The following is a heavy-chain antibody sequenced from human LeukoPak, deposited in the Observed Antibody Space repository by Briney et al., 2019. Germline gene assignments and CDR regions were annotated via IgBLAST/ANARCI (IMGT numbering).Heavy chain of an antibody. CDR1: GFTFSDSY. D-gene: IGHD2-15*01. Sequence: PGGSLRLSCAASGFTFSDSYMSWIRQAPGKGLEWIGEINHSGSTNYNPSLKSRVTISVDTSKNQFSLKLSSVTAADTAVYYCARVAKFQYCSGGSCYSPDYWGQGTLVTVSS. CDR2: INHSGST. V-gene: IGHV4-34*01. CDR3: ARVAKFQYCSGGSCYSPDY. J-gene: IGHJ4*02.